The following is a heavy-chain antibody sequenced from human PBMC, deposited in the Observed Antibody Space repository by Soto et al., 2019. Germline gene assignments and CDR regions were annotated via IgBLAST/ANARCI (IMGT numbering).Heavy chain of an antibody. CDR1: GFTFDDYA. V-gene: IGHV3-43D*04. D-gene: IGHD6-13*01. J-gene: IGHJ6*04. CDR3: AKANSSSWSPPYYYYGREV. CDR2: ISWYVGIT. Sequence: WGSLRLSCAASGFTFDDYAMHWVRQAPGKGLEWVSLISWYVGITYYADSVKGRFTISRDNSKNSLYLQMNSLRAEDTALYYCAKANSSSWSPPYYYYGREVWGKGNTVTVSA.